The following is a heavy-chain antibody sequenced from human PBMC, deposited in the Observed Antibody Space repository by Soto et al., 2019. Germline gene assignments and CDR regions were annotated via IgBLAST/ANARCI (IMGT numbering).Heavy chain of an antibody. CDR1: GFTLSSYG. Sequence: PGGSLRLSCAASGFTLSSYGMSWVRQAPGKGLQWVSTAGVSGNTYYSDSVKGRFTISRDNSKNTLYLQMNSLRAEDTAVYYCAKRYCIGGSCRPYYFEYWGQGTMVAVSS. J-gene: IGHJ4*02. CDR3: AKRYCIGGSCRPYYFEY. D-gene: IGHD2-15*01. CDR2: AGVSGNT. V-gene: IGHV3-23*01.